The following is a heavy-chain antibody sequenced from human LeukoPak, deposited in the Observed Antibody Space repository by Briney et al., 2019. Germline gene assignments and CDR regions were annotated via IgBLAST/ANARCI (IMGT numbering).Heavy chain of an antibody. Sequence: SETLSLTCTVSGGSISSYYWSWIRQPAGKGLEWIGRIYTSGSTNYNPSLKSRVTMSVDSSKNQFSLKLSSVTAADTAVYYCARDGLWFGELQFDYWGQGTLVTVPS. V-gene: IGHV4-4*07. D-gene: IGHD3-10*01. J-gene: IGHJ4*02. CDR1: GGSISSYY. CDR3: ARDGLWFGELQFDY. CDR2: IYTSGST.